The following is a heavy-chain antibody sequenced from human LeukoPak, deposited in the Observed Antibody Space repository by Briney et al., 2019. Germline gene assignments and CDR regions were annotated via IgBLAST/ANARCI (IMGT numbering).Heavy chain of an antibody. J-gene: IGHJ6*02. V-gene: IGHV4-59*01. CDR2: IYSTAST. D-gene: IGHD5-24*01. Sequence: SETLSLTCTISGGSISSYYWNWIRQPPGKGLEWIAYIYSTASTNYNPSLRSRGTISVDTSKNQISLKLRSVTAADTAVHYCARSDGYYYAMDVWGQGTSVTVSS. CDR3: ARSDGYYYAMDV. CDR1: GGSISSYY.